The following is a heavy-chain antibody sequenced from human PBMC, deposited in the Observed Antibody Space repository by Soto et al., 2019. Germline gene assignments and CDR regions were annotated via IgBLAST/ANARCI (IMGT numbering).Heavy chain of an antibody. V-gene: IGHV1-58*01. Sequence: QMQLVQSGPEVKKPGTSVKVSCKASGFTFTSSAVQWVRQARGQRLEWIGWIVVGSGNTNYAQKFQERVTITRDMXTXPXXMELSSLRSEDTAVYYCAADSARLGCISTSCPVDYWGQGTLVTVSS. D-gene: IGHD2-2*01. CDR1: GFTFTSSA. J-gene: IGHJ4*02. CDR2: IVVGSGNT. CDR3: AADSARLGCISTSCPVDY.